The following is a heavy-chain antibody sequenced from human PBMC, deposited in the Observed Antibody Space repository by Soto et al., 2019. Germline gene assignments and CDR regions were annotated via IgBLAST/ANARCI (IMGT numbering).Heavy chain of an antibody. D-gene: IGHD2-15*01. CDR1: GFTFSSYA. Sequence: EVQLLESGGGLVQPGGSLRLSCAASGFTFSSYAMNWVRQVPGKGLEWVSYISDTGSRIYYADSLEGRFTISRDNSKNTLYLQMNSLSAEDTAIYYCAKDLGYCSGGSCFDCWGRGTLVTVSS. V-gene: IGHV3-23*01. CDR2: ISDTGSRI. CDR3: AKDLGYCSGGSCFDC. J-gene: IGHJ4*02.